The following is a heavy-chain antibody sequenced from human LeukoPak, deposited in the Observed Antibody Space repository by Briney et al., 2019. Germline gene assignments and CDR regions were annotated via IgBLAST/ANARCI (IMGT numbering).Heavy chain of an antibody. D-gene: IGHD4-23*01. V-gene: IGHV4-39*01. Sequence: PSETLSLTCTVSGGSISSSSYYWGWIRQPPGKGLEWFGSIYYSGSTYYNPSLKSRVTISVDTSKNQFSLKLSSVTAADTAVYYCASQVVTPPLDYWGQGTLVTVSS. CDR2: IYYSGST. CDR3: ASQVVTPPLDY. CDR1: GGSISSSSYY. J-gene: IGHJ4*02.